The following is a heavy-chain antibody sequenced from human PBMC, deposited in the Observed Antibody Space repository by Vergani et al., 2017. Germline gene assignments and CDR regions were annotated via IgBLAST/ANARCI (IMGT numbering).Heavy chain of an antibody. CDR3: AKTSVAGTDYFDY. D-gene: IGHD6-19*01. V-gene: IGHV3-13*01. J-gene: IGHJ4*02. Sequence: EVQLVESGGGLVQPGGSLRLSCAASGFTFSSYDMHWVRQATGKGLEWVSAIGTAGDTYYPGSVKGRFTISRDNSKNTLYLQMNSLRAEDTALYYCAKTSVAGTDYFDYWGQGTLVTVSS. CDR2: IGTAGDT. CDR1: GFTFSSYD.